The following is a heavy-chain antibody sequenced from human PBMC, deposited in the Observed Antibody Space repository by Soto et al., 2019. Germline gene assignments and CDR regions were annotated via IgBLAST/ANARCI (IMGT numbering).Heavy chain of an antibody. CDR2: TYYRSKWYN. V-gene: IGHV6-1*01. D-gene: IGHD6-19*01. CDR3: ASEQSSGWYKHHYYGMDV. Sequence: PSQTLSLTCAISGDSVSSNSAAWNWIRQSPSRGLEWLGRTYYRSKWYNDYAVSVKSRITINPDTSKNQFSLQLNSVTPEDTAVYYCASEQSSGWYKHHYYGMDVWGQGTTVTVSS. CDR1: GDSVSSNSAA. J-gene: IGHJ6*02.